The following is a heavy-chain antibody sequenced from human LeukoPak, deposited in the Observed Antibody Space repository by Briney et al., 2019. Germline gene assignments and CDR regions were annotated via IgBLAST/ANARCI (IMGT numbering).Heavy chain of an antibody. V-gene: IGHV1-69*04. CDR1: ADIFSSSA. J-gene: IGHJ4*02. CDR2: IIPLTGVV. CDR3: ARERRCSAGSCYAADLDS. D-gene: IGHD2-15*01. Sequence: SVKVSCKTSADIFSSSAINWVRQAPGQGLEWMGRIIPLTGVVNYGQKLQTRVTISADKSTSTAYMEVSSLRFEDTAVYFCARERRCSAGSCYAADLDSWGQGTLVTVSS.